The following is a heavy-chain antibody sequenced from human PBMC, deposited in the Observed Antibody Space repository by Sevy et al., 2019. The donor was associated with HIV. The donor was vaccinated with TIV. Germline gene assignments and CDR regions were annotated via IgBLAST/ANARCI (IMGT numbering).Heavy chain of an antibody. D-gene: IGHD3-22*01. CDR3: ARDGGGYYYDSSGYYHEAFDI. J-gene: IGHJ3*02. CDR2: TSYDGSKK. CDR1: GFTFSSYC. V-gene: IGHV3-30-3*01. Sequence: GRSLRLSCAASGFTFSSYCMHWVRQAPGKGLEWVAVTSYDGSKKYYADSVKGRFTISRDNSRTTLYLEMNSLRAEDTAVYYCARDGGGYYYDSSGYYHEAFDIWGLGTMVTVSS.